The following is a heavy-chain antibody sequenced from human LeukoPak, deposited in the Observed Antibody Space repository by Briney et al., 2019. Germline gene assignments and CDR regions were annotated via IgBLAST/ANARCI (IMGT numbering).Heavy chain of an antibody. CDR1: GGSFSGYY. V-gene: IGHV4-34*01. J-gene: IGHJ4*02. CDR2: INHSGST. Sequence: SETLSLTCAVYGGSFSGYYWSWIRQPPGKGLEWIGEINHSGSTNYNPSLKSRVTISVDTSKNQFSLKLSSVTAADTAVYYCARDYRYFHERLDDYFDYWGQGTLVTVSS. D-gene: IGHD1-1*01. CDR3: ARDYRYFHERLDDYFDY.